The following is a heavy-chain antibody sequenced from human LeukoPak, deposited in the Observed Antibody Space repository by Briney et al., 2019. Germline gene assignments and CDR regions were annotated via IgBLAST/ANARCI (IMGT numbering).Heavy chain of an antibody. Sequence: GASVKVSCKASGGTFSSYAISWVRQAPGQGLEWMGRIIRIFGTANYAQKFQGRVTITTDESTSTAYMELSSLRSEDTAVYYCARERSSGRDSPPDYWGQGTLVTVSS. J-gene: IGHJ4*02. CDR2: IIRIFGTA. CDR1: GGTFSSYA. CDR3: ARERSSGRDSPPDY. V-gene: IGHV1-69*05. D-gene: IGHD6-19*01.